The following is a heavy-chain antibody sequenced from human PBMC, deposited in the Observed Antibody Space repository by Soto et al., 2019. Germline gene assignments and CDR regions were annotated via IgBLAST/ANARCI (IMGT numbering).Heavy chain of an antibody. J-gene: IGHJ5*02. CDR1: GGSLSAYY. V-gene: IGHV4-4*07. CDR3: ARATIVGARDNWFDP. D-gene: IGHD1-26*01. CDR2: IHTSGST. Sequence: SETLSLTCTVSGGSLSAYYWSWIRQPAGKGLEWLGRIHTSGSTNYNPSLKSRVTVSIDTSKNQFSLKLSSVTAADTAVYYCARATIVGARDNWFDPWGQGTLVTVPS.